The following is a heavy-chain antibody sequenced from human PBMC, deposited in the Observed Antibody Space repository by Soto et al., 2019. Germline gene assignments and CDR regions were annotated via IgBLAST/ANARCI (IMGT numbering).Heavy chain of an antibody. V-gene: IGHV4-31*03. Sequence: QVQLQESGPGLVKPSQTLSLTCTVSGGSISGGGYYWSWIRQHPGKGLEWIGYIYYTGSRYYNPSLKSRVTISGDTSKNQFSLKLSSVTAADTAVYYCARSPSESGGFFSYFDYWGQGTLFTVSS. CDR2: IYYTGSR. CDR3: ARSPSESGGFFSYFDY. CDR1: GGSISGGGYY. D-gene: IGHD2-15*01. J-gene: IGHJ4*02.